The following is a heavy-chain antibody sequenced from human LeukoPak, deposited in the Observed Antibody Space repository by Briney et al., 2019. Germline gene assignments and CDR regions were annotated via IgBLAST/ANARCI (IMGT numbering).Heavy chain of an antibody. V-gene: IGHV1-24*01. CDR1: GYTLTELS. CDR3: ATVIGPPPHTDWFDP. CDR2: FDPEDGET. D-gene: IGHD4-17*01. J-gene: IGHJ5*02. Sequence: ASVKVSCKVSGYTLTELSMHWVRQAPGKGLEWMGGFDPEDGETIYAQKFQGRVTMTEDTSTDTAYMELISLRSEDTAVYYCATVIGPPPHTDWFDPWGQGTLVTVSS.